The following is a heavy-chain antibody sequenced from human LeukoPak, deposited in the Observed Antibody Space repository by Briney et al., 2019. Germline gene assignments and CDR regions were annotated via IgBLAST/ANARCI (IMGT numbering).Heavy chain of an antibody. V-gene: IGHV4-4*02. J-gene: IGHJ4*02. D-gene: IGHD3-16*01. Sequence: SETLSLTCAVSGGSSSSSNWWNWVRQPPGKGLEWIGEIDHSGRTNYNPSLKSRVTISVDKSKNQISLKLSSVTAADTAVYYCARHYGPWGQGTLVTVSS. CDR2: IDHSGRT. CDR1: GGSSSSSNW. CDR3: ARHYGP.